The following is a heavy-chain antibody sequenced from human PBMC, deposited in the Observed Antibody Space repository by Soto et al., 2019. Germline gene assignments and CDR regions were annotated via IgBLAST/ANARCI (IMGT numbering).Heavy chain of an antibody. D-gene: IGHD6-6*01. V-gene: IGHV3-33*01. CDR2: VWHDGSNK. J-gene: IGHJ6*02. CDR3: ARGVLGSSSFHYGMDV. Sequence: PGGSLRLSCAASGFTFIYYGIHWVRQAPGKGLEWVAVVWHDGSNKYYADSVKGRFSVSRDNPKNTVYLHMNSLRAEDTAVYYCARGVLGSSSFHYGMDVWGQGTTVTVSS. CDR1: GFTFIYYG.